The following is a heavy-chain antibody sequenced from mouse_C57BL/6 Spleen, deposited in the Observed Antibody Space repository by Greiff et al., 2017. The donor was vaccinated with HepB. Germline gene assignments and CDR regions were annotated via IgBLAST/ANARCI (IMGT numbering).Heavy chain of an antibody. Sequence: QVQLKESGAELVRPGASVTLSCKASGYTFTDYEMHWVKQTPVHGLEWIGAIDPETGGTAYNQKFKGKAILTADKSSSTAYMELRSLTSEDSAVYYCTRFSPDAYWGQGTLVTVSA. V-gene: IGHV1-15*01. CDR3: TRFSPDAY. J-gene: IGHJ3*01. CDR2: IDPETGGT. CDR1: GYTFTDYE.